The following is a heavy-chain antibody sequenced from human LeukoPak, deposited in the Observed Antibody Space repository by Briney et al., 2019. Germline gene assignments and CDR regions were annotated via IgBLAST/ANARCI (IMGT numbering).Heavy chain of an antibody. V-gene: IGHV4-61*01. D-gene: IGHD4-17*01. CDR3: ARVKSTVNDY. CDR1: GGSVSSGSYY. Sequence: PSETLSLTCTVSGGSVSSGSYYWSWIRQPPGTGLEWIGYIYYSGSTNYNPSLKSRVTISVDTSENQFSLKLSSVTAADTAVYYCARVKSTVNDYWGQGTLVTVSS. J-gene: IGHJ4*02. CDR2: IYYSGST.